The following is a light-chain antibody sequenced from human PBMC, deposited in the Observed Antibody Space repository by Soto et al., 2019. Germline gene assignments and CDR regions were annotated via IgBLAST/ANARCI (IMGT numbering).Light chain of an antibody. CDR3: QYDDSSMSGYV. J-gene: IGLJ1*01. CDR2: DNN. V-gene: IGLV1-40*01. CDR1: SSNIGAGYE. Sequence: QSVLTQPPSVSGAPGQRVTISCTGSSSNIGAGYEAHWYQQLPGTAPKLLIYDNNNRPSGVPDRFSGSKSGTSASLAITGLPADDEAEYYCQYDDSSMSGYVFGTGTKLTVL.